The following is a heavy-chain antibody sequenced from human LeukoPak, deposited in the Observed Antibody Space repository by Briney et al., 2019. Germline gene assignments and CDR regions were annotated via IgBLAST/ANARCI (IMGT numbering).Heavy chain of an antibody. CDR1: GFTSIAYA. V-gene: IGHV3-23*01. J-gene: IGHJ4*02. Sequence: PGGSLRLSCVGSGFTSIAYALTWARQAPGKGLEWVSAIRGHDEATYYADSVKGRFTISRDNSLDTMYLQMNSLTTEDTAVYYCAKNITMMVFWGQGTLVTVSS. CDR3: AKNITMMVF. CDR2: IRGHDEAT. D-gene: IGHD3-22*01.